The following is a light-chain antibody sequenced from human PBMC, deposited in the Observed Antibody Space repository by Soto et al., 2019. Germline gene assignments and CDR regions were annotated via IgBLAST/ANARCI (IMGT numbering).Light chain of an antibody. J-gene: IGKJ1*01. CDR2: AAS. CDR3: QQYNNWWT. Sequence: EIVLTQSPATLSLSPGERATLSCRASQSVSSYLAWYQQKPGQAPRLLISAASTRATGIPARFSGSGSETEFTLTISSLQSEDFAVYYCQQYNNWWTFGQGTKVEMK. V-gene: IGKV3-15*01. CDR1: QSVSSY.